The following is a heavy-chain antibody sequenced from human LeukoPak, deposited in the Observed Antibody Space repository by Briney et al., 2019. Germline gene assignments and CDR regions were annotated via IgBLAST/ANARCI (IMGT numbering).Heavy chain of an antibody. CDR1: GFTFSSYA. CDR2: ITASGDNT. J-gene: IGHJ6*03. V-gene: IGHV3-23*01. CDR3: ATGYQYYDYYYMDV. D-gene: IGHD6-25*01. Sequence: GGSLRLSCAASGFTFSSYAVSWVRQAPGKGLERVSGITASGDNTYYADSVKGRFNISRDNSKSTLYLQMNSLRAEDTAVYYCATGYQYYDYYYMDVWGKGTTVTISS.